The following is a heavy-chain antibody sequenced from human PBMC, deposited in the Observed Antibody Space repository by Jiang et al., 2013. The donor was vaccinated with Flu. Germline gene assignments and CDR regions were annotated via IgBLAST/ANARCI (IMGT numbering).Heavy chain of an antibody. V-gene: IGHV4-59*01. CDR1: GGSLINYY. J-gene: IGHJ4*02. CDR3: ARAGPRRGGNNLDF. Sequence: GSGLVKPSETLSLTCTVSGGSLINYYWGWIRQPPGEGLEWIGFIYYSGTTSYNPSLKSRVTISVDTSNNQFSLKLTSVTAADTAVYYCARAGPRRGGNNLDFWGQGTLVNVSS. D-gene: IGHD5-24*01. CDR2: IYYSGTT.